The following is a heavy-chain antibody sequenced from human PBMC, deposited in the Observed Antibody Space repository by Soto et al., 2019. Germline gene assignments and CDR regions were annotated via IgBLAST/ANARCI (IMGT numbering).Heavy chain of an antibody. J-gene: IGHJ4*02. D-gene: IGHD3-16*01. CDR1: GGSFSGYY. CDR2: INHSGST. CDR3: AREKGGRVSFDY. V-gene: IGHV4-34*01. Sequence: QVQLQQWGAGLLKPSETLSLTCAVYGGSFSGYYWSWIRQPPGKGLEWIGEINHSGSTNYNPSLKSRVTISVDTSKNQFSLKLSSVTAADTAVYYCAREKGGRVSFDYWGQGTLVTVSS.